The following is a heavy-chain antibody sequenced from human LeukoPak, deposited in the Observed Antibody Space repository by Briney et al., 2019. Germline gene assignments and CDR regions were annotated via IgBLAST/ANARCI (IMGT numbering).Heavy chain of an antibody. V-gene: IGHV3-30*03. CDR1: GFSFSNHG. J-gene: IGHJ4*02. CDR2: ISSDASGK. Sequence: PGGSLRLSCAASGFSFSNHGMHWVRQSPGQGLEWVAVISSDASGKHYADSVKGRFTISRDNSKNTLYLQMNSLRPEDTAVYYCVRDFTGGSSAFDYWGQGTLVTVSS. CDR3: VRDFTGGSSAFDY. D-gene: IGHD2-15*01.